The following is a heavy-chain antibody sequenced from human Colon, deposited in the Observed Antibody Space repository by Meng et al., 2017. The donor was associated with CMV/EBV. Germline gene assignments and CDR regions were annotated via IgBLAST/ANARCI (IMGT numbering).Heavy chain of an antibody. CDR2: ISVIGSTI. CDR1: GFRFRDYE. Sequence: GESLKISCAASGFRFRDYEWNWVRQAPGKGLEWISYISVIGSTIYYADSVKGRFTISRDNGESALYLQMNSLRAEDTGVYFCARGARPGAYSFDGGDWPINWFHPWGQGTQVTVSS. V-gene: IGHV3-48*03. J-gene: IGHJ5*02. CDR3: ARGARPGAYSFDGGDWPINWFHP. D-gene: IGHD2-21*01.